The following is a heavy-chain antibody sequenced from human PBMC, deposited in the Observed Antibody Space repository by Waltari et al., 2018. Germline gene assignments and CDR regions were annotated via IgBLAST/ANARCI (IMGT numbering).Heavy chain of an antibody. CDR1: GFTFRTFA. J-gene: IGHJ4*02. CDR2: ISRSSSTI. V-gene: IGHV3-48*02. Sequence: EVQLVESGGKLVQPGWPLRLSCGASGFTFRTFAMNCVGQTPGKGLEWVSYISRSSSTIYYADSVEGRFAVSRDNAKNSLYLQMSSLRDDDTAVYYCARNNYDSAGLYDYWGQGTLVTVSS. CDR3: ARNNYDSAGLYDY. D-gene: IGHD3-22*01.